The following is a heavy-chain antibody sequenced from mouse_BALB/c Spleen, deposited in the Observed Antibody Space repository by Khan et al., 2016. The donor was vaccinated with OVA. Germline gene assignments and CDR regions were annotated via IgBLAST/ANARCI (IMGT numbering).Heavy chain of an antibody. CDR1: GFSLTNYG. CDR3: ARHPYYHYNVMDY. J-gene: IGHJ4*01. CDR2: IWSDGST. V-gene: IGHV2-6-1*01. Sequence: VELVESGPGLVAPSQSLSITCTISGFSLTNYGVHWVRQPPGKGLEWLVVIWSDGSTTYNSALKSRLTINKDNSKSQVFLKMNSLQTNDTAMYFCARHPYYHYNVMDYWGQGTSVTVSS. D-gene: IGHD2-10*01.